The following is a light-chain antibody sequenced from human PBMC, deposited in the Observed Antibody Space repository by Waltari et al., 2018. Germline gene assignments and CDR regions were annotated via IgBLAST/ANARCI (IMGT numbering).Light chain of an antibody. Sequence: DIQLTQSPSFLSVSVGDRVTITCRASQGISRSLAWYQQKPGKAPKLLVYAASSLQSGGPSRFSGSGSGTEFTLTISSLQPEDFASYYCQQLSTYPLTIGGGTKVEIK. CDR2: AAS. CDR1: QGISRS. CDR3: QQLSTYPLT. J-gene: IGKJ4*01. V-gene: IGKV1-9*01.